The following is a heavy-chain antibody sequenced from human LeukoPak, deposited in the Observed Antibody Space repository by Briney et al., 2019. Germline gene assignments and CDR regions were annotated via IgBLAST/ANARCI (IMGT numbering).Heavy chain of an antibody. J-gene: IGHJ6*03. V-gene: IGHV4-59*01. CDR1: GGSISSYY. Sequence: PSETLSLTCTVSGGSISSYYWSWIRQPPGKGLEWIGYIYYSGSTNYNPSLKSRVTISVDTSKNQFSLKLSSVTAADTAVYYCARAGWSYGYFYYYYMDVWGKGTTITVSS. CDR2: IYYSGST. CDR3: ARAGWSYGYFYYYYMDV. D-gene: IGHD5-18*01.